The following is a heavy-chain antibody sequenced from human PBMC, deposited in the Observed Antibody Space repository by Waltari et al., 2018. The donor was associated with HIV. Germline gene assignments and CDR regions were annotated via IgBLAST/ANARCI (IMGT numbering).Heavy chain of an antibody. Sequence: EVQLVESGGGLVQPGRSLRLSCAASGFTFDDYAMHWVRQAPGKGLEWVSGISWNSGSIGYADSVKGRFTISRDNAKNSLYLQMNSLRAEDTALYYCAKDLTERWLQPDFDYWGQGTLVTVSS. CDR2: ISWNSGSI. V-gene: IGHV3-9*01. D-gene: IGHD5-12*01. CDR3: AKDLTERWLQPDFDY. CDR1: GFTFDDYA. J-gene: IGHJ4*02.